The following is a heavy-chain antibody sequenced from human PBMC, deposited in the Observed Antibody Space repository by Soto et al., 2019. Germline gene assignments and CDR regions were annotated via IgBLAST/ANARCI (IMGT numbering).Heavy chain of an antibody. CDR3: AAIVGMTTVTPYFDY. Sequence: GASVKVSCKASGYTFTSYDINWVRQATGQGLEWMGWMNPNSGNTGYAQKFQDRVTMTRDTSTSTAYMELSSLRSEDTAVYYCAAIVGMTTVTPYFDYWGQGTLVTVSS. V-gene: IGHV1-8*01. CDR2: MNPNSGNT. D-gene: IGHD4-17*01. J-gene: IGHJ4*02. CDR1: GYTFTSYD.